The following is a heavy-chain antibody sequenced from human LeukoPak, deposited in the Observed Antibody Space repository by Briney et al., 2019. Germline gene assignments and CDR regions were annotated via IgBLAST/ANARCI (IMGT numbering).Heavy chain of an antibody. CDR3: ARGIYVLRFLEWLTNPLYYFDY. V-gene: IGHV1-18*01. Sequence: ASAKVSCKASGYTFTSYGISWVRQAPGQGLEWMGWISAYNGNTNYAQKLQGRVTMTTDTSTSTAYMELRSLRSDDTAVYYCARGIYVLRFLEWLTNPLYYFDYWGQGTLVTVSS. CDR1: GYTFTSYG. J-gene: IGHJ4*02. D-gene: IGHD3-3*01. CDR2: ISAYNGNT.